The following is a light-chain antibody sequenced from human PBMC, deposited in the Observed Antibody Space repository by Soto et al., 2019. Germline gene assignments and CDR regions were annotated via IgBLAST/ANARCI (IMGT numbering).Light chain of an antibody. V-gene: IGKV3-20*01. J-gene: IGKJ5*01. CDR1: QSVNTIY. Sequence: EIVLTQSPGTLSLSPGERATLSCRTSQSVNTIYLAWNQQKPGLPPRLLIYGASSWATGIPDRFSGSWSGTDFTLTISRLEPEDFAVYYCQHYGSSPPITFGQGTRLEIK. CDR2: GAS. CDR3: QHYGSSPPIT.